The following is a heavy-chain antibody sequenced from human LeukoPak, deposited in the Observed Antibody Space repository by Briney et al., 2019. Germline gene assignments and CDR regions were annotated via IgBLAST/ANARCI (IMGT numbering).Heavy chain of an antibody. CDR1: AFTFSDYS. Sequence: GGSLRLLCAACAFTFSDYSRHCARLSPGKGREWVTVTSYDESTKYYADSVRGRFTISRDNSTNTLFLQLNSLRDEDTVVYFCARGKCSGSGCSLPMRRLDYWGQGTLVTVSS. CDR3: ARGKCSGSGCSLPMRRLDY. J-gene: IGHJ4*02. CDR2: TSYDESTK. D-gene: IGHD2-15*01. V-gene: IGHV3-30*08.